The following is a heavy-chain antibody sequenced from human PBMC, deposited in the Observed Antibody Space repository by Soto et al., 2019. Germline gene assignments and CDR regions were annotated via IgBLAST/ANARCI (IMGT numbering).Heavy chain of an antibody. CDR1: GFTFSDYY. CDR2: ISSSNK. CDR3: ARDRLRLGELSLLGYFDY. D-gene: IGHD3-16*02. Sequence: SLRLSCAASGFTFSDYYMSWIRQAPGKGLEWVSYISSSNKYYADSVKGRFTISRDNSKNTLSVQMDSLRAEDTAVYYCARDRLRLGELSLLGYFDYWGQGTLVNVSS. V-gene: IGHV3-11*06. J-gene: IGHJ4*02.